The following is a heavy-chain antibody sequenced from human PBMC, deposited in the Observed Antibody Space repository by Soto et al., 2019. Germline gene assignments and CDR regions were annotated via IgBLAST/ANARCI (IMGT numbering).Heavy chain of an antibody. D-gene: IGHD1-7*01. J-gene: IGHJ4*02. Sequence: SETLSLTCAVYGGSFSGYYWTRIRQPPGTGLEWIGEINHSGSTNYNPSLKSRVTISVDTSKNQFSLKLSSVTAADTAVYYCCRTLRRGHPFDYWGQGTLVTVSS. CDR3: CRTLRRGHPFDY. V-gene: IGHV4-34*03. CDR1: GGSFSGYY. CDR2: INHSGST.